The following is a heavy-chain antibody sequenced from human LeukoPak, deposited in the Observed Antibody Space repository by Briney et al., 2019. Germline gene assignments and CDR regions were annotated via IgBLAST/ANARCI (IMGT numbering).Heavy chain of an antibody. CDR3: ARTAVAGIYYFDY. CDR1: GYTFTGYY. D-gene: IGHD6-19*01. J-gene: IGHJ4*02. Sequence: ASVKVSCKASGYTFTGYYMHWVRQAPGQGLEWMGWINPNSGGTNYAQKFQGRVTMTRDTSISTAYMELSRLRSDHTAVYYCARTAVAGIYYFDYWGQGTLVTVSS. V-gene: IGHV1-2*02. CDR2: INPNSGGT.